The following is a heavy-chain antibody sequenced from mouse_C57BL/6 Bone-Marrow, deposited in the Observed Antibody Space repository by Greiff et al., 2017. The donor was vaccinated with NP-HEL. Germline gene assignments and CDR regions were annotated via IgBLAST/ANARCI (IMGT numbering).Heavy chain of an antibody. V-gene: IGHV5-4*01. CDR1: GFTFSSYA. CDR2: ISDGGSYT. Sequence: EVQLQESGGGLVKPGGSLKLSCAASGFTFSSYAMSWVRQTPEKRLEWVATISDGGSYTYYPDNVKGRFTISRDNAKNNLYLQMSHLKSEDTAMYYCARDGRAWFAYWGQGTLVTVSA. CDR3: ARDGRAWFAY. J-gene: IGHJ3*01.